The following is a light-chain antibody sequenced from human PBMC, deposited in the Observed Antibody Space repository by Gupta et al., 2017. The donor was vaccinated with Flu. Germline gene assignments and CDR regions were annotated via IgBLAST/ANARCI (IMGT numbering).Light chain of an antibody. CDR1: QSINMF. CDR3: QQSYSSPYT. Sequence: DIQMTHSPSSLSSSIGDSVTITCRASQSINMFLNWYQQKPAKAPKLLIYTTSTLHSGAPSRFSGRGSGTDFTLTISSLQPEDFATYYWQQSYSSPYTFGQGTKVEI. V-gene: IGKV1-39*01. CDR2: TTS. J-gene: IGKJ2*01.